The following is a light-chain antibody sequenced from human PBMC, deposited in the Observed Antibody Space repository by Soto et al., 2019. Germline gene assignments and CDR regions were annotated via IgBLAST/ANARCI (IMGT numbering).Light chain of an antibody. CDR2: DVS. J-gene: IGKJ1*01. V-gene: IGKV1-5*01. CDR3: QQYHGYSRT. Sequence: DIQMTQSPSALSASVGDRVTITCRASQTISDSLAWYQQKPGKAPDLLISDVSNLERGVASRFRGSGSGTEFTLTISSMQPDDFATYYCQQYHGYSRTFGQGTKVEI. CDR1: QTISDS.